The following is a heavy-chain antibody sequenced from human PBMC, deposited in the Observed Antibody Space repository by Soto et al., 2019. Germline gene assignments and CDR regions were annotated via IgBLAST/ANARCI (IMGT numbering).Heavy chain of an antibody. CDR1: GFTFRNYG. CDR2: IRYDGTNK. V-gene: IGHV3-33*01. Sequence: QVQLVESGGGVVQPGTSLRLSCEASGFTFRNYGMHWVRQAPGKGLEWVAVIRYDGTNKYYAESVKGRFTISRDNSRNTLDLQMNSLRVDDTAIYYCARYAQGLEWDCWGLGTLVTVSS. D-gene: IGHD2-2*01. CDR3: ARYAQGLEWDC. J-gene: IGHJ4*02.